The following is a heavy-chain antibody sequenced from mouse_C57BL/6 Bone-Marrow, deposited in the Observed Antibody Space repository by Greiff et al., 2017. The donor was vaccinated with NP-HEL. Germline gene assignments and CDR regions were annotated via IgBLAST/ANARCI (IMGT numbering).Heavy chain of an antibody. CDR2: IHPNSGST. Sequence: QVQLQQPGAELVKPGASVKLSCKASGYTFTSYWMHWVKQRPGQGLEWIGMIHPNSGSTNYNEKFKSKATLTVDKSSSTAYMRLSSLTSEDSAVYYCARKGYYYGYYAMDYWGQGTSVTVSS. CDR1: GYTFTSYW. J-gene: IGHJ4*01. CDR3: ARKGYYYGYYAMDY. V-gene: IGHV1-64*01. D-gene: IGHD1-1*01.